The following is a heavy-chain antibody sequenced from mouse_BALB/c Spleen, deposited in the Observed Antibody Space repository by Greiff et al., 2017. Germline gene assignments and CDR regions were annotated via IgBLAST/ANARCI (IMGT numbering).Heavy chain of an antibody. CDR1: GFSLTGYG. CDR3: AIYDVFAY. V-gene: IGHV2-6-7*01. D-gene: IGHD2-12*01. J-gene: IGHJ3*01. CDR2: IWGDGST. Sequence: VLLVESGPGLVAPSQSLSITCTVSGFSLTGYGLNWVRQPPGKGLEWLGMIWGDGSTDYNSALKSRLSISKDNAKSQVFLKMNSLQTDDTARYYCAIYDVFAYWGQGTLVTVSA.